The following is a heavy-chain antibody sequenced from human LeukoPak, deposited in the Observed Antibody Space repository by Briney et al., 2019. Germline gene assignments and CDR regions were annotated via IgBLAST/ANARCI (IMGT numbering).Heavy chain of an antibody. CDR3: ARDNLKYTVTTPDY. D-gene: IGHD4-11*01. V-gene: IGHV1-2*02. J-gene: IGHJ4*02. Sequence: ASVKVSCKASVYTFTGYYMHWVRQAPGQGLEWMGWINPNSGGTNYAQKFQGRVTMTRDTSISTAYMELSRLRSDDTAVYYCARDNLKYTVTTPDYWGQGTLVTVSS. CDR2: INPNSGGT. CDR1: VYTFTGYY.